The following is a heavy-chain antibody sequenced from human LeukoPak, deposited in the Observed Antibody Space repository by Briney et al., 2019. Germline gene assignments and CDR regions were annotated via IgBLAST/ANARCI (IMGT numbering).Heavy chain of an antibody. D-gene: IGHD3-16*01. CDR1: DGSFSGYY. CDR2: INHSGST. J-gene: IGHJ4*02. CDR3: ARGRLNAHLPRG. V-gene: IGHV4-34*01. Sequence: SETLSLTCAVYDGSFSGYYWSWIRRQPPGKGLEWIGEINHSGSTNYNPSLKSRVTISVDTSKNQFSLKLNSVTAADTGFYYCARGRLNAHLPRGWGQGTLVTVSS.